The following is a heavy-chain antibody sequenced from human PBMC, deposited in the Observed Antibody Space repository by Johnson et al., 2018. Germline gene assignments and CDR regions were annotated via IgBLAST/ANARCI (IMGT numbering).Heavy chain of an antibody. Sequence: QVQLGESGAEVKKTGSSVRVSCKASGGTFSTYSISWVRQSPGQGLEWMGRIIPILDKTNDAQNFQGSVTFTAAKSTRTAYMDMTSLTSEDTAIYFFAKDSHPIFGVPLNPPHYYYIDVWGKGTTVTFSS. V-gene: IGHV1-69*09. CDR2: IIPILDKT. CDR3: AKDSHPIFGVPLNPPHYYYIDV. J-gene: IGHJ6*03. CDR1: GGTFSTYS. D-gene: IGHD3-3*01.